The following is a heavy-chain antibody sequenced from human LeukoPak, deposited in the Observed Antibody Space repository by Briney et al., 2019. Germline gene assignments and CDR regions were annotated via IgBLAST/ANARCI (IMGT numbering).Heavy chain of an antibody. CDR1: GFTFSSYA. D-gene: IGHD6-6*01. CDR3: ARVRSSSSLDYYYYMDV. V-gene: IGHV3-30*04. CDR2: ISYDGSNK. J-gene: IGHJ6*03. Sequence: PGGSLRLSCAASGFTFSSYAMHWVRQAPGKGLEWVAVISYDGSNKYYADSVKGRFTISRDNSKNTLYLQMNSLRAENTAVYYCARVRSSSSLDYYYYMDVWGKGTTVTVSS.